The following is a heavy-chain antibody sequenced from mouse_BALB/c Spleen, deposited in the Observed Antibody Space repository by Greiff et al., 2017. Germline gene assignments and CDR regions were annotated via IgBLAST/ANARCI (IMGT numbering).Heavy chain of an antibody. CDR1: GFSLTSYG. J-gene: IGHJ4*01. CDR2: IWAGGST. D-gene: IGHD1-1*02. V-gene: IGHV2-9*02. Sequence: VQVVESGPGLVAPSQSLSITCTVSGFSLTSYGVHWVRQPPGKGLEWLGVIWAGGSTNYNSALMSRLSISKDNSKSQVFLKMNSLQTDDTAMYYCARDHGGGKDYAMDYWGQGTSVTVSS. CDR3: ARDHGGGKDYAMDY.